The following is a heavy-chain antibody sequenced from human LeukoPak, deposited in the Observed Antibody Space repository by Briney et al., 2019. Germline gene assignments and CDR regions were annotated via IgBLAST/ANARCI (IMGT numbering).Heavy chain of an antibody. D-gene: IGHD6-19*01. Sequence: GGSLRLSCAASGFTFSSYEMNWVRQAPGKGREWVSYISSSDGTRTYADSVKGRFTISRDNAKNSLYLEMNSLRAEDTAVYYWAREIMSAVAGNFDYWGQGTLVTVSS. CDR2: ISSSDGTR. J-gene: IGHJ4*02. V-gene: IGHV3-48*03. CDR1: GFTFSSYE. CDR3: AREIMSAVAGNFDY.